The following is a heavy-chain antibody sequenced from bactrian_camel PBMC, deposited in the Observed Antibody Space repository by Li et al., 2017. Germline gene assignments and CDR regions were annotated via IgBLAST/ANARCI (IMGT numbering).Heavy chain of an antibody. CDR2: ITTADGHT. CDR1: GFTLDDSD. J-gene: IGHJ6*01. D-gene: IGHD5*01. CDR3: APGWVVRGSSICGS. V-gene: IGHV3S66*01. Sequence: VQLVESGGGSVQAGGSLRLSCTASGFTLDDSDMAYYRQAPGNECEMASITTADGHTNYADSVKGRFTISRDNAKNTVYLEMSSLKPEDTAVYYCAPGWVVRGSSICGSWGQGTQVTVS.